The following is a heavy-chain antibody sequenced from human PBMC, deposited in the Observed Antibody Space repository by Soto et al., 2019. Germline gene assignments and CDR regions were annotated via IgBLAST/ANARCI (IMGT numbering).Heavy chain of an antibody. V-gene: IGHV3-33*01. CDR1: GFTFSSYG. J-gene: IGHJ4*02. CDR3: ARSKARSDYSDY. Sequence: QVQLVESGGGVVQPGRSLRLSCAASGFTFSSYGMHWVRQAPGKGLEWVAVIWYDGSNKYYADSVKGRFTISRDNSKNTLYLQMNSLRAEDTAVYYCARSKARSDYSDYWGQGTLVTVSS. D-gene: IGHD6-19*01. CDR2: IWYDGSNK.